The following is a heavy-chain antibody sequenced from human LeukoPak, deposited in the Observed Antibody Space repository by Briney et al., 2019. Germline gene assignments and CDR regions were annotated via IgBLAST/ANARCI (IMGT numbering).Heavy chain of an antibody. V-gene: IGHV1-24*01. J-gene: IGHJ4*02. D-gene: IGHD1-1*01. CDR1: GNSLTKLS. Sequence: ASVKVSCKVSGNSLTKLSMHWMRQPPGKGPEWMGGFEPEDGKIICAQKFEGRLTMTEDTSTETAYMELSSLRSEDTAVYYCAASSPYNWKAHDFWGQGSLVIVSS. CDR2: FEPEDGKI. CDR3: AASSPYNWKAHDF.